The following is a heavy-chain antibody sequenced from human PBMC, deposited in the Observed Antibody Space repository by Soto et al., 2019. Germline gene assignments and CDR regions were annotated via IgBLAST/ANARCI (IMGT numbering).Heavy chain of an antibody. Sequence: GGSLRLSCATSDFTFRNSWINWVRQAPGKGLEWVSVIYSGGSTYYADSVKGRFTISRDNSKNTLYLQMNSLRAEDTAVYYCAGNWFDPWGQGTLVTVSS. CDR2: IYSGGST. CDR1: DFTFRNSW. V-gene: IGHV3-53*01. CDR3: AGNWFDP. J-gene: IGHJ5*02.